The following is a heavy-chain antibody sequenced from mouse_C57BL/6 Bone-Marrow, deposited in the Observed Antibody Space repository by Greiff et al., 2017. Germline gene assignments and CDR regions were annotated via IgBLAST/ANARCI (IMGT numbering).Heavy chain of an antibody. Sequence: QVQLKQSGAELAKPGASVKLSCKASGYTFTSYWMHWVKQRPGQGLEWIGYINPSSGYTKYNQKFKDKATLTADKSSSTAYMQLSSLTYEDSAVYYCAGIYYDYDGAYWGQGTLVTVSA. J-gene: IGHJ3*01. CDR2: INPSSGYT. CDR3: AGIYYDYDGAY. CDR1: GYTFTSYW. V-gene: IGHV1-7*01. D-gene: IGHD2-4*01.